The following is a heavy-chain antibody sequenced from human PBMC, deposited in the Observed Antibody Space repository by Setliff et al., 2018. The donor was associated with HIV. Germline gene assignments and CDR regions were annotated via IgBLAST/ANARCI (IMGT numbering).Heavy chain of an antibody. CDR2: VDWDDDK. Sequence: TLSLTCTVSGDSVNDRSYFWGWIRQPPGKALEWLARVDWDDDKYYNPSLKSRLTITKDTSRNQVVLTMTNMDPVDTATYYCARTYYNFWSGQLGWYFDLWGRGTLVTVSS. D-gene: IGHD3-3*01. J-gene: IGHJ2*01. CDR1: GDSVNDRSYF. V-gene: IGHV2-70*11. CDR3: ARTYYNFWSGQLGWYFDL.